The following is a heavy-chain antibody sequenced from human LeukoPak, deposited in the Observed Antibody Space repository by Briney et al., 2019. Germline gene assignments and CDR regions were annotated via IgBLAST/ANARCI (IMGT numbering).Heavy chain of an antibody. D-gene: IGHD3-9*01. CDR2: INPNSGGT. V-gene: IGHV1-2*02. CDR3: ARGMYYDILTGYRPFDY. CDR1: GYTFTGYY. J-gene: IGHJ4*02. Sequence: ASVKVSCTASGYTFTGYYMHWVRQAPGQGLEWMGWINPNSGGTNYAQKFQGRVTMTRDTSISTAYMELSRLRSDDTAVYYCARGMYYDILTGYRPFDYWGQGTLVTVSS.